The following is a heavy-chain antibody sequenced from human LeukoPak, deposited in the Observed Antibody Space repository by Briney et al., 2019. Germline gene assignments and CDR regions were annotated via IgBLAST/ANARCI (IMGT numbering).Heavy chain of an antibody. D-gene: IGHD3-3*01. J-gene: IGHJ5*02. CDR1: GGSISSHY. CDR3: ARSHSRITIFGVVTPNWFGP. CDR2: IYYSGST. Sequence: SETLFLTCTVSGGSISSHYWSWIRQPPGKGLEWIGYIYYSGSTNYNPSLKSRVTISVDTSKNQFSLKLSSVTAADTAVYYCARSHSRITIFGVVTPNWFGPWGQGTLVTVSS. V-gene: IGHV4-59*11.